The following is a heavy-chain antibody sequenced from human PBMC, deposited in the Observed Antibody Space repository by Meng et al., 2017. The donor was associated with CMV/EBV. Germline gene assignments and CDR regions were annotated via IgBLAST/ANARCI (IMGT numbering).Heavy chain of an antibody. CDR1: GFTFSSYG. Sequence: GGSLRLSCAASGFTFSSYGMRWVRQAPGKGLEWVAFIRYDGSNKYYADSVKGRFTISRDNSKNTLYLQMNSLRTEDTAVYYCAKDGSPYYDFWSGYYGVDWGQGTLVTVSS. V-gene: IGHV3-30*02. CDR2: IRYDGSNK. D-gene: IGHD3-3*01. CDR3: AKDGSPYYDFWSGYYGVD. J-gene: IGHJ4*02.